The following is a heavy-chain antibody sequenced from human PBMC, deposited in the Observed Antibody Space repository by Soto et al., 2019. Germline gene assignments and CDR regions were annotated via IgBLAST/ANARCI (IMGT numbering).Heavy chain of an antibody. V-gene: IGHV4-34*01. J-gene: IGHJ6*02. CDR2: INHSGST. D-gene: IGHD3-22*01. CDR3: ARWRRITMIVVVPRGYYYYGMDV. Sequence: PSETLSLTCAVYGGSFSGYYWSWIRQPPGKGLEWNGEINHSGSTNYNPSLKSRITISVDTSKNQLSLKLNSVNAADTAVYYCARWRRITMIVVVPRGYYYYGMDVWGQGTTVTVSS. CDR1: GGSFSGYY.